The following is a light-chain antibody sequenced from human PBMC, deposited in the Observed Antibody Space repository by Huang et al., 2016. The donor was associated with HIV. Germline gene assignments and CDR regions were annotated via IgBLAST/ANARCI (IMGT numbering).Light chain of an antibody. CDR2: AVS. V-gene: IGKV3-11*01. Sequence: EIVLTQSPATLSLSPGDRATLSCRASQSVTTYLGWYQQKPGQAPRLLIYAVSNRATGVPARFSGSGSGTDFTLTISSLEPEDFTVYYCQQRANWPPLTFGGGTKVEMK. CDR1: QSVTTY. J-gene: IGKJ4*01. CDR3: QQRANWPPLT.